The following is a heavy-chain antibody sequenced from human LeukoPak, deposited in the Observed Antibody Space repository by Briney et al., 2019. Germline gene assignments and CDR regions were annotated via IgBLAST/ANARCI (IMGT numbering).Heavy chain of an antibody. CDR1: GVTRRSYA. CDR3: AKDPGEVVYGEGFDY. D-gene: IGHD4-17*01. V-gene: IGHV3-23*01. J-gene: IGHJ4*02. Sequence: GSLRLSCAASGVTRRSYAMSWVRHAPEKGLEWVSGISGSGGSTYHADSVKGRFTISRDNSKNTLYLQMNSLRAEDTAVYYCAKDPGEVVYGEGFDYWGQGTLVTVSS. CDR2: ISGSGGST.